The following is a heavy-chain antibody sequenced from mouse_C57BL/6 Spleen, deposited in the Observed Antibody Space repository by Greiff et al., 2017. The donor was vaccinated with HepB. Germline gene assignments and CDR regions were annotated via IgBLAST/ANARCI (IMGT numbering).Heavy chain of an antibody. Sequence: QVQLQQSGAELARPGASVKLSCKASGYTFTSYGISWVKQSTGQGLEWIGEIYPRSGNNYYNEKFKGKATLTADKSYSTAYMELHSLTSEDSAVYFCARGTYGSSCYFDCGGQGTTLTVSS. CDR3: ARGTYGSSCYFDC. D-gene: IGHD2-2*01. CDR2: IYPRSGNN. V-gene: IGHV1-81*01. CDR1: GYTFTSYG. J-gene: IGHJ2*01.